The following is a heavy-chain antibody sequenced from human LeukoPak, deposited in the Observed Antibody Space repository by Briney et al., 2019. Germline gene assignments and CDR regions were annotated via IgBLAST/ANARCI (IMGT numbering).Heavy chain of an antibody. CDR2: IYYSGST. D-gene: IGHD3-9*01. V-gene: IGHV4-39*01. Sequence: SETLSLTCTVSGGSISSSSYYWGWIRQPPGKGLEWIGSIYYSGSTYYNPSLKSRVTISVDTSKNQFSLKLSSVTAADTAVYYCARQRTHYDILTGYYEYYYYMDVWGKGTTVTISS. J-gene: IGHJ6*03. CDR3: ARQRTHYDILTGYYEYYYYMDV. CDR1: GGSISSSSYY.